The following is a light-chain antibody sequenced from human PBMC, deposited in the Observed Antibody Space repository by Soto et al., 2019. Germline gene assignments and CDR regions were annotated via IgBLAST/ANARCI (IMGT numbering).Light chain of an antibody. CDR1: QSIYRW. Sequence: DIQMTQSPSTLSASVGDRVTITCRARQSIYRWLAWYQQKPGKAPKLLIYDDSSLESGVPSRFSGSGSGTEFTLTISSLQPDDFAIYYCQQYSTYSPVFGQGTKVEIK. CDR3: QQYSTYSPV. J-gene: IGKJ1*01. CDR2: DDS. V-gene: IGKV1-5*01.